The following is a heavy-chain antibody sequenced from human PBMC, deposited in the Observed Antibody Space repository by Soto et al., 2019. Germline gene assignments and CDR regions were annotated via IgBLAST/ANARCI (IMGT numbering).Heavy chain of an antibody. Sequence: GGSLRLSCAASGFTVSSNYRSWVRQAPGKGLEWVSVSGSGGSTYYADSVKGRFTISRDNSKNTLYLQMNSLRAEDTAVYYCAKRGLSRCSSTSCYAYYYYMDVWGKGTTVTVSS. D-gene: IGHD2-2*01. CDR1: GFTVSSNY. CDR2: SGSGGST. J-gene: IGHJ6*03. CDR3: AKRGLSRCSSTSCYAYYYYMDV. V-gene: IGHV3-53*01.